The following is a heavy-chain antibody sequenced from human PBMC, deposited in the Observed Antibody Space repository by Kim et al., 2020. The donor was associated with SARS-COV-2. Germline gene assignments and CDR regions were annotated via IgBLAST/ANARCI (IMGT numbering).Heavy chain of an antibody. D-gene: IGHD2-15*01. V-gene: IGHV4-34*01. J-gene: IGHJ4*02. CDR3: ARGGEDCSGGSCYPFDY. Sequence: KSRVTISVDTSKNQFSLKLSAVTAADTAVYYCARGGEDCSGGSCYPFDYWGQGTLVTVSS.